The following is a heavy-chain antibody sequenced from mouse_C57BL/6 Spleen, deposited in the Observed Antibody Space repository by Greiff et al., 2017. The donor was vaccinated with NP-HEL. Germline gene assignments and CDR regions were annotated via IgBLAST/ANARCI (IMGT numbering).Heavy chain of an antibody. CDR1: GYTFTTYP. Sequence: QVQLQQSGAELVKPGASVKMSCKASGYTFTTYPIEWMKQNHGKSLEWIGNFHPYTDDTKYNETFKGKAILTVEKSSSTVYLELRRLTSDDSAVYYCARSGVPFYYFYYWGKGTTLTVAS. D-gene: IGHD1-3*01. V-gene: IGHV1-47*01. CDR2: FHPYTDDT. J-gene: IGHJ2*01. CDR3: ARSGVPFYYFYY.